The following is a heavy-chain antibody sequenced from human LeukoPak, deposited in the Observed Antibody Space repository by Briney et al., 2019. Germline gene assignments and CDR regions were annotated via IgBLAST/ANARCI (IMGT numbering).Heavy chain of an antibody. Sequence: SGTLSLTCAVSGGSISSSNWWSWVRQPPGKGLEWIGEIYHSGSTNYNPSLKSRVTMSVDKSKNQFSLKLSSVTAADTAVYYCASAYSSSWYDWFDPWGQGTLVTVSS. D-gene: IGHD6-13*01. CDR1: GGSISSSNW. J-gene: IGHJ5*02. V-gene: IGHV4-4*02. CDR2: IYHSGST. CDR3: ASAYSSSWYDWFDP.